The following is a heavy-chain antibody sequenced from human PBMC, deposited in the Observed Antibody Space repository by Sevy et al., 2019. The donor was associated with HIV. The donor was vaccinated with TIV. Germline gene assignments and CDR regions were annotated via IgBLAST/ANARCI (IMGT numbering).Heavy chain of an antibody. V-gene: IGHV1-8*01. CDR3: ARGSGTWAY. J-gene: IGHJ4*02. CDR1: GYIFTNYD. CDR2: MNPISGNT. D-gene: IGHD3-10*01. Sequence: PWASVKVSCKASGYIFTNYDINWVRQASGQGLEWVGYMNPISGNTGYAQKFQGRVSITRDTSMSTAYLELNGLTSDDTAIYYCARGSGTWAYWGQGTLVTVSS.